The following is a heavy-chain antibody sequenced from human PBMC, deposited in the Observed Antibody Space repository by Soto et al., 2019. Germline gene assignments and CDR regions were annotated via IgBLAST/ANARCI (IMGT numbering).Heavy chain of an antibody. CDR3: AGQGGANGYNQDY. CDR2: IYYSGST. CDR1: GGSISSGDYY. D-gene: IGHD3-16*01. Sequence: QVQLQESGPGLVKPSQTLSLTCTVSGGSISSGDYYWSWIRQPPGKGLEWIGYIYYSGSTYYNPSLTSRVTISVDTSTTQFSLKLSSVTAADTAVYYCAGQGGANGYNQDYWGQGTLVTVSS. J-gene: IGHJ4*02. V-gene: IGHV4-30-4*01.